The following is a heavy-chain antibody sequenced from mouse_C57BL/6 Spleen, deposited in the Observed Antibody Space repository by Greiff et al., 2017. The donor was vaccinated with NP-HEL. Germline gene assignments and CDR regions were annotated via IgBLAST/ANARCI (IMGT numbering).Heavy chain of an antibody. Sequence: QVQLQQSGAELVKPGASVKISCKASGYAFSSYWMNWVKQRPGKGLEWIGQIYPGDGDTNYNGKFKGKATLTADKSSSTAYMQLSSLTSEDSAVYFCAREYYGSRGFDYWGQGTTLTVSS. V-gene: IGHV1-80*01. CDR1: GYAFSSYW. J-gene: IGHJ2*01. CDR3: AREYYGSRGFDY. D-gene: IGHD1-1*01. CDR2: IYPGDGDT.